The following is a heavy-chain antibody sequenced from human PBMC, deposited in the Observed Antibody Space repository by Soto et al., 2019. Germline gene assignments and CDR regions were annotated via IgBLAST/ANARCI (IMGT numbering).Heavy chain of an antibody. J-gene: IGHJ6*03. CDR3: ARAMVREQFMGV. V-gene: IGHV1-18*01. Sequence: VKISCKASRDTFTSSGISSPRQDTGQGLEWMGWISAYNDNTNYAQKLQGRVTMTTDTSTSTAYMELRSLRSDDTAVYYCARAMVREQFMGVWGKGTTVTVSS. CDR2: ISAYNDNT. D-gene: IGHD3-10*01. CDR1: RDTFTSSG.